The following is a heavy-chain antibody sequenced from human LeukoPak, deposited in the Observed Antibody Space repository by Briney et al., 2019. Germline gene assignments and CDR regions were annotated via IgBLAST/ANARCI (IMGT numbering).Heavy chain of an antibody. J-gene: IGHJ4*02. CDR3: ARGPYDSGGYYPYYFDY. CDR2: INPNSGGT. V-gene: IGHV1-2*02. CDR1: GYTFTGYY. D-gene: IGHD3-22*01. Sequence: ASVTVSCKASGYTFTGYYMHWVRQAPGQGLEWMGWINPNSGGTNYAQKFQGRVTMTRDTSISTAYMELSSLRSDDTAVYYRARGPYDSGGYYPYYFDYWGQGTLVTVSS.